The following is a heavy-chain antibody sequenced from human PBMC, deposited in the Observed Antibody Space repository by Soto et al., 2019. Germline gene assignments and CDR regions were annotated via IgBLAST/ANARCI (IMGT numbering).Heavy chain of an antibody. J-gene: IGHJ4*02. Sequence: QVQLQGSGPGLVKPSQTLSLTCTVSGGSISSGDYYWSWLRQPPGKGLEWIGHIYYSGSTYYNPSLKSRVTISVDSSKNQFSLKLSSVTAADTAVYYCAGTPSNYYDTSGYYFDYWGQGTLVTVSS. CDR1: GGSISSGDYY. CDR2: IYYSGST. CDR3: AGTPSNYYDTSGYYFDY. D-gene: IGHD3-22*01. V-gene: IGHV4-30-4*01.